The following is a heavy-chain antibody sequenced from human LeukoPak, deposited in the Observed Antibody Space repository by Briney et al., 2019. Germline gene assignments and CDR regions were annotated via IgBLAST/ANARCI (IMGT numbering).Heavy chain of an antibody. D-gene: IGHD2-2*01. CDR2: INHSGST. V-gene: IGHV4-34*01. CDR3: ARQGYCSSTSCYRAFDI. Sequence: SETLSLTCAVYGGSFSGYYWSWIRQPPGKGLEWIGEINHSGSTNYNPSLKSRVTISVDTSKNQFSLKLSSVTAADTAVYYCARQGYCSSTSCYRAFDIWGQGTMVTVSS. J-gene: IGHJ3*02. CDR1: GGSFSGYY.